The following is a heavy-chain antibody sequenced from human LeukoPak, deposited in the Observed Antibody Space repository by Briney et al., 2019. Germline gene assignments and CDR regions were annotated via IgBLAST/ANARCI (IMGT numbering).Heavy chain of an antibody. CDR2: INPNSGGT. Sequence: ASVKVSCKASGYTFTGYYMHWVRQAPGQGLEWMGWINPNSGGTNYAQKFQGRVTMTRDTSISTAYMELSRLRSDDTAVYYCARAPMAAANTDDAFDIWGQGTMVTVSS. J-gene: IGHJ3*02. V-gene: IGHV1-2*02. CDR3: ARAPMAAANTDDAFDI. CDR1: GYTFTGYY. D-gene: IGHD6-13*01.